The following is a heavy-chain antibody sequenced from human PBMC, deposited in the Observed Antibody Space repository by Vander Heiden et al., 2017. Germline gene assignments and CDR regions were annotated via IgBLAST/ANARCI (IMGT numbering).Heavy chain of an antibody. V-gene: IGHV4-39*01. D-gene: IGHD3-22*01. Sequence: QPQLQESGPGLVKPSETPSLTCTVSGGSISSSRYYWGWIRQPPEKGLEWIGSIYYSGSTYYNPSLKSRVTISVDTSKNQFSLKLSSVTAADTAVYYCARRRGYSIDFDYWGQGTLVTVSS. CDR3: ARRRGYSIDFDY. CDR2: IYYSGST. CDR1: GGSISSSRYY. J-gene: IGHJ4*02.